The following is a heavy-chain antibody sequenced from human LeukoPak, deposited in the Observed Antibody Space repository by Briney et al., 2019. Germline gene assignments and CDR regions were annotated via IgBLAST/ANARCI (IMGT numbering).Heavy chain of an antibody. CDR1: GFRFSEYF. J-gene: IGHJ4*02. CDR2: IASSESTV. D-gene: IGHD6-13*01. V-gene: IGHV3-11*04. CDR3: ARIWTAAAGTPNY. Sequence: GGSLRLSCAASGFRFSEYFMSWIRQAPGKGPEWVSYIASSESTVYYIDSVKGRFTVSRDNAKNSLYLQMNSLIAEDTAVYYCARIWTAAAGTPNYWGQGTLVTVSS.